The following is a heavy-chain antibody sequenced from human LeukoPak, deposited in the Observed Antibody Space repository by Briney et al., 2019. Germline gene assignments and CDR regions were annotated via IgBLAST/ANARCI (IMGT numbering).Heavy chain of an antibody. D-gene: IGHD6-19*01. V-gene: IGHV4-39*01. CDR2: FYYSGST. Sequence: SETLSRNCTVSGGSISISNYYWRWLRQPPGKGLEWIGSFYYSGSTYYNPSLKSRVTISVDTSKSQFSLKLSSVTAADTAVYYCARKQWVMYYFDSWGQGTLVTVSS. CDR3: ARKQWVMYYFDS. CDR1: GGSISISNYY. J-gene: IGHJ4*02.